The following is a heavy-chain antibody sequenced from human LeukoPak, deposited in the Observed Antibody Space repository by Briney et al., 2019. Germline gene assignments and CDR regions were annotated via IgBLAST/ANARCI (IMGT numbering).Heavy chain of an antibody. V-gene: IGHV3-7*05. CDR1: GFIFSSYW. J-gene: IGHJ5*02. Sequence: GGSLRLSCAASGFIFSSYWMSWVRQAPGKGLEWVANIKQDGSEKYYVDSVKGRFTISRDNAKDSLFLQMNSLSAEDTAVYYCARDSKPYDSSGYYTWGQGTLVTVSS. CDR2: IKQDGSEK. D-gene: IGHD3-22*01. CDR3: ARDSKPYDSSGYYT.